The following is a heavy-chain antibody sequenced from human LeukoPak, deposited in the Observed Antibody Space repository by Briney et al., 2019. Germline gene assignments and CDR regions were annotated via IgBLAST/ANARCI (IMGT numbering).Heavy chain of an antibody. D-gene: IGHD3-16*01. CDR1: GFTFSGYT. CDR2: IISSTSTR. J-gene: IGHJ3*02. V-gene: IGHV3-48*01. CDR3: ARDKDYAFDI. Sequence: GGSLRLSCAASGFTFSGYTMNWIRQAPGKGLEWVSYIISSTSTRSYADSVMGRFTISRDNDKNSLYLQMNSLRPEYTAVYYCARDKDYAFDIWGQGTIVTVSS.